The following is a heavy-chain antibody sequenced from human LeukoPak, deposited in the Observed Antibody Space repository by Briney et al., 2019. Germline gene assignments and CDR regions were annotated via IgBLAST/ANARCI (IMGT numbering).Heavy chain of an antibody. CDR2: ISSSSSYI. Sequence: PGGSLRLSCAASGFTFSSYSMNWVRQAPGKGLEWVSSISSSSSYIYYADSVKGRSTISRDNAKNSLYLQMNSLRAEDTAVYYCARGTSGWSKLDYYYYGMDVWGQGTTVTVSS. CDR3: ARGTSGWSKLDYYYYGMDV. V-gene: IGHV3-21*01. D-gene: IGHD6-19*01. CDR1: GFTFSSYS. J-gene: IGHJ6*02.